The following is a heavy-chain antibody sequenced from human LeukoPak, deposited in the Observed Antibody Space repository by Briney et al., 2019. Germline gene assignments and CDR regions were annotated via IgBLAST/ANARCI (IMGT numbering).Heavy chain of an antibody. J-gene: IGHJ4*02. D-gene: IGHD1-1*01. CDR2: INHSGST. CDR3: ARGGWYNY. CDR1: GGSLSGYY. V-gene: IGHV4-34*01. Sequence: SETLSLTCAVYGGSLSGYYWSWIRQPPGKGLEWIGEINHSGSTNYNPSLKSRVTISVDTSKNQFSLKLSSVTAADTAVYYCARGGWYNYWGQGTLVTVSS.